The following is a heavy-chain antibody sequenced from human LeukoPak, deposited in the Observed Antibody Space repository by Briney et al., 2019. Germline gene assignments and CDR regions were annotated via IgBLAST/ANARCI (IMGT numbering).Heavy chain of an antibody. V-gene: IGHV1-2*02. Sequence: ASVKVSCKASGYTFTGYYMHWVRQAPGQGLEWMGWINPNSGGTNYAQKFQGRVTMTRDTSISTAYMELSRLRSDDTAVYYCGPKVDEYCSGGSGYSSSSSYGMDVWGQGTTSPSP. D-gene: IGHD2-15*01. CDR3: GPKVDEYCSGGSGYSSSSSYGMDV. CDR1: GYTFTGYY. J-gene: IGHJ6*02. CDR2: INPNSGGT.